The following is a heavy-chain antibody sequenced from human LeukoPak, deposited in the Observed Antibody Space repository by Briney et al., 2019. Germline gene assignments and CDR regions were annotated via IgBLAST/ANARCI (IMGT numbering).Heavy chain of an antibody. CDR1: EFTFDNYA. D-gene: IGHD3-3*01. Sequence: PGGSLRLSCAASEFTFDNYAMSWVRQAPGRGLEWVSAISGSGDSTYYTDSVKGRFTISRDNSKNTLYLQMNSLRAEDTAVYYCAKDLVYYDFWSGYYKDYYYYMDVWGKGTTVTVSS. CDR2: ISGSGDST. CDR3: AKDLVYYDFWSGYYKDYYYYMDV. V-gene: IGHV3-23*01. J-gene: IGHJ6*03.